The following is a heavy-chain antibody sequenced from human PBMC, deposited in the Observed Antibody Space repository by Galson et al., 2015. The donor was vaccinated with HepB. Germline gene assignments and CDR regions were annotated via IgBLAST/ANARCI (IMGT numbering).Heavy chain of an antibody. Sequence: SLRLSCAASGSTFSSHGMHWVRQAPGKGLEWVALIWYDGSDKYYADSVTGRFTISRDNSKNTLYLQMNNLRAEDTAVYYCAKDLLQLGPHWCFDLWGRGTLVTVSS. CDR2: IWYDGSDK. D-gene: IGHD1-1*01. V-gene: IGHV3-33*06. CDR3: AKDLLQLGPHWCFDL. CDR1: GSTFSSHG. J-gene: IGHJ2*01.